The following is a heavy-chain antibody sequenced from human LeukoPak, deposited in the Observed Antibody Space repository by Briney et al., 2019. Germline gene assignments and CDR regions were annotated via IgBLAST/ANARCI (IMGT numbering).Heavy chain of an antibody. CDR3: ARATPYYYGMDV. CDR1: GGSISSGDYY. CDR2: IYYSGST. D-gene: IGHD4-17*01. V-gene: IGHV4-61*08. Sequence: PSETLSLTCTVSGGSISSGDYYWSWIRQPPGKGLEWIGYIYYSGSTNYNPSLKSRVTISVDTSKNQFSLKLSSVTAADTAVYYCARATPYYYGMDVWGQGTTVTVSS. J-gene: IGHJ6*02.